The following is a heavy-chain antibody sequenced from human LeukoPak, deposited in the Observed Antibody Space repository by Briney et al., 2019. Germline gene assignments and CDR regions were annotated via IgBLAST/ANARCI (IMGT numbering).Heavy chain of an antibody. V-gene: IGHV3-33*01. D-gene: IGHD2-15*01. CDR1: GFTFSSYG. CDR2: IWYDGSNK. CDR3: ATVVPRGYFDY. Sequence: PGGSLRLSCAASGFTFSSYGMHWVRQAPGKGLEWVAVIWYDGSNKYYADSVKGRFTISRDNSKNTLYLQMNSLRAEDTAVYYCATVVPRGYFDYWGQGTLVTVSS. J-gene: IGHJ4*02.